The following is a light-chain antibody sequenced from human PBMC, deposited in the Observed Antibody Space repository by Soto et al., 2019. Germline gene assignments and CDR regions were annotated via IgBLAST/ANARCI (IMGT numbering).Light chain of an antibody. CDR2: EGT. CDR1: SSNVGTYDL. V-gene: IGLV2-23*01. J-gene: IGLJ2*01. CDR3: RSFAVALALV. Sequence: QSALTQPASVSASPGQSITISCTGTSSNVGTYDLVSWYQHHPDKAPKLIIYEGTKRPSGISSRFSGSKSGNTASLTISGLQAAEDADFYCRSFAVALALVFGGGTNVTVL.